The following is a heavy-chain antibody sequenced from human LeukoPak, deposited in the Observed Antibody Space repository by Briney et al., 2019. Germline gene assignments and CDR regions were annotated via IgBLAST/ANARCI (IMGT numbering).Heavy chain of an antibody. CDR1: GGSVSSDSYH. J-gene: IGHJ6*02. CDR3: ARAVTPVINLGRSVSGMDV. Sequence: SETLSLTCTVSGGSVSSDSYHWTWIRQPPGKGLEWVGYIYSSGSTKYNPSLESRATISVDTSKNQFSLKLSSVTAADTAVYSCARAVTPVINLGRSVSGMDVWGQGATVTVSS. CDR2: IYSSGST. V-gene: IGHV4-61*01. D-gene: IGHD2-21*01.